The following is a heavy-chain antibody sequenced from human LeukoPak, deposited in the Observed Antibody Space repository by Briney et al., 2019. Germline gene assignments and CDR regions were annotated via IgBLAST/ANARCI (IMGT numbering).Heavy chain of an antibody. J-gene: IGHJ4*02. CDR3: ARGATYAYYQDY. CDR1: GFTFSSHW. V-gene: IGHV3-74*01. D-gene: IGHD1-26*01. CDR2: IKYDASST. Sequence: GGSLILSCADSGFTFSSHWMHWVRQAPGKGLVWVSRIKYDASSTSYADSVKGRFTISRDNAKNTLYLQMNSLRAEDTAVYYCARGATYAYYQDYWGQGTLVTVSS.